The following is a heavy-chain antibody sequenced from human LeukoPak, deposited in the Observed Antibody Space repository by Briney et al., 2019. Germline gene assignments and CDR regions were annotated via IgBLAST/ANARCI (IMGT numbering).Heavy chain of an antibody. Sequence: ASVKVSCKASGYTFIGYYMHWVRQAPGQGLEWMGWINPNSGGTNYAQKFQGRVTMTRDTSISTAYMELSRLRSDDTAVYYCAREGLSHYDSSGYLPGDYWGQGTLVTVSS. V-gene: IGHV1-2*02. CDR3: AREGLSHYDSSGYLPGDY. CDR1: GYTFIGYY. CDR2: INPNSGGT. J-gene: IGHJ4*02. D-gene: IGHD3-22*01.